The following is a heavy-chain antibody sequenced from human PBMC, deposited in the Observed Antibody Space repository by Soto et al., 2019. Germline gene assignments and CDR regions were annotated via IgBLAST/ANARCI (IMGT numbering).Heavy chain of an antibody. CDR1: GFTFSSYG. CDR3: ARDNQRYSSSWYVRGMDV. CDR2: IWYDGSNK. J-gene: IGHJ6*02. Sequence: QVQLVESGGGVVQPGRSLRLSCAASGFTFSSYGMHWVRQAPGKGLEWVAVIWYDGSNKYYADSVKGRFTISRDNSKNTLYLQMNSLRAEDTAVYYCARDNQRYSSSWYVRGMDVWGQGTKVTVSS. V-gene: IGHV3-33*01. D-gene: IGHD6-13*01.